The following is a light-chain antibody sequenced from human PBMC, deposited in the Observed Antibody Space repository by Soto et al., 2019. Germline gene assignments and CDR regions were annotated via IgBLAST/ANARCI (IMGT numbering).Light chain of an antibody. Sequence: EIVMTQSPATLSVSPGERATLSCRASQSVSSNLAWYQQKPGQAPRLLIYGASTRATGIPARFSGSGSGTEFTLTIRSLQSEDFAIYYCQQYNNWLTFGGGTKVEIK. CDR3: QQYNNWLT. CDR2: GAS. V-gene: IGKV3D-15*01. CDR1: QSVSSN. J-gene: IGKJ4*01.